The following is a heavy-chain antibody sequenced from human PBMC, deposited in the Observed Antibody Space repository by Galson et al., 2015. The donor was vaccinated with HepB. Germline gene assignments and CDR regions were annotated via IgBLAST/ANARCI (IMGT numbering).Heavy chain of an antibody. J-gene: IGHJ4*02. D-gene: IGHD3-10*01. CDR3: ARRMVRGVILISGLHY. CDR2: SDGINK. Sequence: SLRLSCAASGFTFSSYALDWVRQAPGKGLEWVAVSDGINKYYADSVKGRFTISRDNSKNTLYLQMNSLRAEDTAVYYCARRMVRGVILISGLHYWGQGTLVTVSS. CDR1: GFTFSSYA. V-gene: IGHV3-30-3*01.